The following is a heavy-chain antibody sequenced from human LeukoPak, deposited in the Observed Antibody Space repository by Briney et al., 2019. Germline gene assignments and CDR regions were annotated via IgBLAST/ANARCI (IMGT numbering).Heavy chain of an antibody. Sequence: SVKVSCKASGYTFTSYAMNWVRQAPGQGLEWMGGIIPIFGTANYAQKFQGRVTITADKSTSTAYMELSSLRSEDTAVYYCARGYSSSWAGFDPWGQGTLVTVSS. CDR1: GYTFTSYA. CDR3: ARGYSSSWAGFDP. CDR2: IIPIFGTA. D-gene: IGHD6-13*01. V-gene: IGHV1-69*06. J-gene: IGHJ5*02.